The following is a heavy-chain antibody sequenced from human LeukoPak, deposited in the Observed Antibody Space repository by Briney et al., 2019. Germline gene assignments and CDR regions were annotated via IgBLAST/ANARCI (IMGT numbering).Heavy chain of an antibody. D-gene: IGHD2-21*02. Sequence: PGGSLRVSCAASGFTFSTYSMNWVRQAPGNGLEWVSSISSSRSYIYYADSVKGRFTISRDNAKNSLYLQMNSLRAEDTAVYYCAKIYCGGDCYPPQGEGMDVWGQGTTVTVSS. CDR2: ISSSRSYI. V-gene: IGHV3-21*01. CDR3: AKIYCGGDCYPPQGEGMDV. CDR1: GFTFSTYS. J-gene: IGHJ6*02.